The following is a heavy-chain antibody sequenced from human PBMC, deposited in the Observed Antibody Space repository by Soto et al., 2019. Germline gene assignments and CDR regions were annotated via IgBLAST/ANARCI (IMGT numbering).Heavy chain of an antibody. CDR3: ARPEKFQDYGYDL. Sequence: VQVQESGPGLVRPTETLSLTCSVSGASIGNNYWSWIRQTPGKGLEWIGCISSAGSTIYNPSLKSRLTISKDMPKNQFLLSLTSMTAADTAVYYCARPEKFQDYGYDLWGQGIMVIVS. J-gene: IGHJ3*01. CDR1: GASIGNNY. CDR2: ISSAGST. D-gene: IGHD2-21*01. V-gene: IGHV4-59*08.